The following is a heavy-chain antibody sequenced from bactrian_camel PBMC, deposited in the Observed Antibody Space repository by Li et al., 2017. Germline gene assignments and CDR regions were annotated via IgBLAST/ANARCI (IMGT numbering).Heavy chain of an antibody. V-gene: IGHV3S45*01. CDR3: AVQRLHPGVRWKVIGDYPH. D-gene: IGHD4*01. CDR2: MYTGAPRT. J-gene: IGHJ4*01. CDR1: GHPVNARC. Sequence: HVQLVESGGGPVEAGGALKLACVQTGHPVNARCLAWFRQGPDNRREGVAGMYTGAPRTYYADSVKGRVTISVDRAKNTLYLQLDSLKPEDTAMYYCAVQRLHPGVRWKVIGDYPHWGQGTQVTVS.